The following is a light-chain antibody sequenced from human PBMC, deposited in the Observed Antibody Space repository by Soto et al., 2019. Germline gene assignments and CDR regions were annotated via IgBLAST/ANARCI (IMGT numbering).Light chain of an antibody. CDR2: TND. CDR1: SSNIGSDH. J-gene: IGLJ3*02. Sequence: QSVLTQPPSASGTPGQRVTISCSGSSSNIGSDHVYWYQQLPGTAPKLLIYTNDQRPSGVPDRFSGSKSGTSASLAISGLRSEDEADYWCAAWDARLSAWVFGGGTQLTVL. CDR3: AAWDARLSAWV. V-gene: IGLV1-47*02.